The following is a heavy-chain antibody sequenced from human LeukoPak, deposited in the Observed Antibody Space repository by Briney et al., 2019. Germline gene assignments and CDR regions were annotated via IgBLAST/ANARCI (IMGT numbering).Heavy chain of an antibody. J-gene: IGHJ4*02. CDR2: ISYDGSNK. D-gene: IGHD3-22*01. CDR3: ARDVVGDSSGYPSDY. Sequence: PGGSLRLSGAASGFTFSSYAMHWVRQAPGKGLEWVAVISYDGSNKYYADSVKGRFTISRDNSKNTLYLQMNSLRAEDTAVYYCARDVVGDSSGYPSDYWGQGTLVTVSS. CDR1: GFTFSSYA. V-gene: IGHV3-30*04.